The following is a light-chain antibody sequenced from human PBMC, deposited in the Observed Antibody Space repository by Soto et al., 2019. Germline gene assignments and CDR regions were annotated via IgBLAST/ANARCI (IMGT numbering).Light chain of an antibody. J-gene: IGKJ1*01. CDR1: QTVVDTY. CDR3: QNYRSSQPVT. V-gene: IGKV3-20*01. Sequence: ELVLSQSPGTLSLSPGERATLSCSASQTVVDTYIAWYQQRPGQAPRLLIYGASRRAPGIPERFGGSASETACTLTISRLEHEDFAVYYCQNYRSSQPVTFGQENRVELK. CDR2: GAS.